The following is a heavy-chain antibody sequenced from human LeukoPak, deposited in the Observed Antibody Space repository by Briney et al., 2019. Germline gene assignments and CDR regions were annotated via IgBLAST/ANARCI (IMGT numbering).Heavy chain of an antibody. Sequence: SGGSLRLSCVASGFTFSSYSMNWVRQAPGKGLEWVSCISSSSSYIYYADSVKGRFTISRDNAKNSVYLQMNSLRAEDTAVYYCTRAVAAADFSPGYWGQGTLVTVS. CDR2: ISSSSSYI. CDR1: GFTFSSYS. CDR3: TRAVAAADFSPGY. V-gene: IGHV3-21*01. D-gene: IGHD6-13*01. J-gene: IGHJ4*02.